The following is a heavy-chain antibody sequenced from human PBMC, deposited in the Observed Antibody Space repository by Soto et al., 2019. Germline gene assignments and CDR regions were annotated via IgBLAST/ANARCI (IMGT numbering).Heavy chain of an antibody. CDR2: IYYSGST. CDR3: ASTTMIVAAPSY. Sequence: PSETLSLACTVSGGSXSRSRYYCGWIRQPPGKGLEWIGSIYYSGSTYYNPSLKSRVTISVDTSKNQFSLKLSSVTAADTAVYYCASTTMIVAAPSYWGQGTLVTVPS. D-gene: IGHD3-22*01. V-gene: IGHV4-39*01. J-gene: IGHJ4*02. CDR1: GGSXSRSRYY.